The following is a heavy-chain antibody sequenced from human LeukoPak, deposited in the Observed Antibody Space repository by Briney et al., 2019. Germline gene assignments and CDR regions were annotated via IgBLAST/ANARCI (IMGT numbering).Heavy chain of an antibody. CDR2: IIPILGIA. CDR3: ARGGLYSDDGPTRHDAFDI. CDR1: GGTFSSYA. V-gene: IGHV1-69*04. D-gene: IGHD5-18*01. J-gene: IGHJ3*02. Sequence: EASVKVSCKASGGTFSSYAISWVRQAPGQGLEWMGRIIPILGIANYAQKFQGRVTITADKSTSTAYMELSSLRSEDTAVYYCARGGLYSDDGPTRHDAFDIWGQGTMVTVSS.